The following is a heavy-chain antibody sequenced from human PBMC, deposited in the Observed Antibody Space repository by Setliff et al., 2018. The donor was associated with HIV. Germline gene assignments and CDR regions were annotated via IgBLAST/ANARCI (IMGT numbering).Heavy chain of an antibody. CDR3: ARHFSICGVTIISNDAFDI. Sequence: SETLSLTCTVSGGSISSSSYYWGWVRQPPGKGLEWIGSVYYSGTTYYNPSLTSRVTISVDTSKNQFSLKLTSVPAADTALYYCARHFSICGVTIISNDAFDIWGRGTMVTVSS. CDR2: VYYSGTT. D-gene: IGHD3-3*01. V-gene: IGHV4-39*01. J-gene: IGHJ3*02. CDR1: GGSISSSSYY.